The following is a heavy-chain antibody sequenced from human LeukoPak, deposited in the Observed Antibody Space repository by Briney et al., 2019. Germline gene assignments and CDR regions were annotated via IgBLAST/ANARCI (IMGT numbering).Heavy chain of an antibody. CDR3: ARWVPRSSWDQDRKFDP. D-gene: IGHD6-13*01. J-gene: IGHJ5*02. CDR1: GGTFSSYA. V-gene: IGHV1-69*13. Sequence: SVKVSRKASGGTFSSYAISWVRQAPGQGLEWMGGIIPIFGTANYAQKFQGRVTITADESTSTAYMELRSLRSDDTAVYYCARWVPRSSWDQDRKFDPWGQGTLVTVSS. CDR2: IIPIFGTA.